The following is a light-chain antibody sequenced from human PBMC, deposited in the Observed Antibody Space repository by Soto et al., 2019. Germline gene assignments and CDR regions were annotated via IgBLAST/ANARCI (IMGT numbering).Light chain of an antibody. CDR3: QSYDSSLSGGGGYV. V-gene: IGLV1-40*01. Sequence: QLVLTQPPSVSGAPGQRVTISCTGSSSNIGAGYDVHWYQQLPGTAPKLLIYGNSNRPSGVPDRFSGSKSGTSASLAITGLPAGDEADYYCQSYDSSLSGGGGYVFGTGTKLTVL. J-gene: IGLJ1*01. CDR1: SSNIGAGYD. CDR2: GNS.